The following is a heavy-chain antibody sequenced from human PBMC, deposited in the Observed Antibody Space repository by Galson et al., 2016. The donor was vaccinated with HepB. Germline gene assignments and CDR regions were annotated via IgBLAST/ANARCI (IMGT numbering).Heavy chain of an antibody. V-gene: IGHV3-53*01. CDR3: VSWISLVSY. D-gene: IGHD2-2*03. CDR2: IELEYDS. Sequence: SLRLPCAVSGFTVSSHDMPWVRQAPGKGLESVSVIELEYDSYYADSVKGRFTVSKDNSKNTFYLQVNSLRAEDTAVYYCVSWISLVSYWGQGTLVTGSS. CDR1: GFTVSSHD. J-gene: IGHJ4*02.